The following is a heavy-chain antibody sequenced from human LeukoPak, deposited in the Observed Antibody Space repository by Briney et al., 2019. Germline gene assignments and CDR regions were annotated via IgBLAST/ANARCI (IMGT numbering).Heavy chain of an antibody. J-gene: IGHJ6*03. CDR2: IYCSGST. V-gene: IGHV4-59*01. Sequence: SETLSLTCTVSGGSISSSYWSWIRQPPGKGLEWIGYIYCSGSTNYNPSLKSRVTISVDRSKNQFSLKLSSVTAADTAVYYCASSSHFDFWSGSYSSYYYMDVWGKGTTVTVSS. CDR1: GGSISSSY. D-gene: IGHD3-3*01. CDR3: ASSSHFDFWSGSYSSYYYMDV.